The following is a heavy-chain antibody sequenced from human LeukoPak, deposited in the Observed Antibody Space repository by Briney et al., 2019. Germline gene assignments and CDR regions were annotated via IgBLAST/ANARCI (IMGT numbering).Heavy chain of an antibody. J-gene: IGHJ6*02. D-gene: IGHD3-10*01. CDR3: ARGPYGMDV. CDR2: ISSSGSTI. Sequence: PGGSLRLSCAASGSTFSSYEMNWVRQAPGKGLEWVSYISSSGSTIYYADSVKGRFTISRDNAKNSLYLQLNSLRAEDTAVYYCARGPYGMDVWGQGTTVTVSS. CDR1: GSTFSSYE. V-gene: IGHV3-48*03.